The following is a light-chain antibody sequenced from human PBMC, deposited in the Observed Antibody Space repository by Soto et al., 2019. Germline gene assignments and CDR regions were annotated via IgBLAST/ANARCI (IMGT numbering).Light chain of an antibody. CDR3: QQYNNWPYS. J-gene: IGKJ5*01. CDR1: QGVRNN. CDR2: DVS. Sequence: EVVMTQSPVTLSVSPGESATLSCRASQGVRNNLAWYQQRPGQSLRLLVYDVSIRATGVPGRFSGTASKTDFTPTISGLQSEDSAVYFCQQYNNWPYSFGQGTRLEIK. V-gene: IGKV3-15*01.